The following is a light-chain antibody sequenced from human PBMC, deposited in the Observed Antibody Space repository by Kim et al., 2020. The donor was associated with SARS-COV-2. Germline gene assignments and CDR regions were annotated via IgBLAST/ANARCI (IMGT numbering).Light chain of an antibody. CDR2: AAS. CDR1: QDISNY. Sequence: GDRVTITCRASQDISNYLVWYQQKPGKVPKLLIYAASTLQLGVPSRFSGTGSGTDFTLIISGLQPEDGATYYCQKNYSVASFGQGTKV. J-gene: IGKJ1*01. CDR3: QKNYSVAS. V-gene: IGKV1-27*01.